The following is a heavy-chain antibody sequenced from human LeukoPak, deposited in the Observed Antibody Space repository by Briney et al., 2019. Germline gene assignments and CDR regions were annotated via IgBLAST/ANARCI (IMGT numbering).Heavy chain of an antibody. J-gene: IGHJ3*02. CDR3: ARGAPLVVVTTGAFDI. Sequence: PGGSLRLSCAASGFTFISYEMNWVRQAPGKGLEWISYIDSISTTIYSADSVRGRFTISRDNAKNSLYLQMNSLRVEDTAIYYCARGAPLVVVTTGAFDIWGRGTMVTVSS. CDR1: GFTFISYE. CDR2: IDSISTTI. D-gene: IGHD2-15*01. V-gene: IGHV3-48*03.